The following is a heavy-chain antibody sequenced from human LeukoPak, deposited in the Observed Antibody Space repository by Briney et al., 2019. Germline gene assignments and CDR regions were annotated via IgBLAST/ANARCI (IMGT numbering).Heavy chain of an antibody. CDR2: ISDTGVTT. D-gene: IGHD3-16*01. J-gene: IGHJ6*03. CDR3: AKLGYYYYYVDV. CDR1: EFSFSTFS. V-gene: IGHV3-23*01. Sequence: GGSLRLSCAASEFSFSTFSMSWVRQAPGKGLEWVSFISDTGVTTYYADSVKGRFTISRDNSKNTLYLQMNSLRVEDTAVYYYAKLGYYYYYVDVWGKGTTVTVSS.